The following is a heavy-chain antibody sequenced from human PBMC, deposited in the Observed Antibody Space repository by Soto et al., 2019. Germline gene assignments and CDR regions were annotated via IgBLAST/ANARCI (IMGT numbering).Heavy chain of an antibody. CDR2: TSGSGAST. Sequence: EVQLLESGGGLVQPGGSLRLSCAASGFSFSNNAMSWVRQAPGKGLEWVSTTSGSGASTYYADSVKGRFTISRDNSENTLYLQMNSLRAEDTALYHCAKDGDVLTGYKGGLPYYFDQWGLGTLVTVSS. CDR3: AKDGDVLTGYKGGLPYYFDQ. D-gene: IGHD3-9*01. V-gene: IGHV3-23*01. CDR1: GFSFSNNA. J-gene: IGHJ4*02.